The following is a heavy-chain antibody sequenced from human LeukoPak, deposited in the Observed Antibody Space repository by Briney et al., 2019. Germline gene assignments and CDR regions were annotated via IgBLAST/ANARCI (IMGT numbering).Heavy chain of an antibody. CDR3: VYYDSSGYYYGRLRY. CDR1: GFTFSSYA. J-gene: IGHJ4*02. D-gene: IGHD3-22*01. CDR2: ISYDGSNK. V-gene: IGHV3-30-3*01. Sequence: GGSLRLSCAASGFTFSSYAMHWVRQAPGKGLEWVAVISYDGSNKYYADSVKGRFTIFRDNSKSTVYLQLNSLRAKDTAVYYCVYYDSSGYYYGRLRYWGQGTLVTVSS.